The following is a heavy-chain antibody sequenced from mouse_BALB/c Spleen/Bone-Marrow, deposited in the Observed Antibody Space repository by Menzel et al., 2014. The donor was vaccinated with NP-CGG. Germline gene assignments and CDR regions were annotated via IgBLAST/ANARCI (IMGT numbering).Heavy chain of an antibody. D-gene: IGHD1-1*01. Sequence: EVNVVESGGGLVQPGGSRKLSCAASGFTFSDYGMAWVRRAPGKGPEWVAFISNLAYSIYYADTVTGRFTISRENAKNTLYLEMSSLRSEDTAMYYCARDQVYYYGSSYGYFDVWGAGTTVTVSS. V-gene: IGHV5-15*02. CDR1: GFTFSDYG. CDR2: ISNLAYSI. J-gene: IGHJ1*01. CDR3: ARDQVYYYGSSYGYFDV.